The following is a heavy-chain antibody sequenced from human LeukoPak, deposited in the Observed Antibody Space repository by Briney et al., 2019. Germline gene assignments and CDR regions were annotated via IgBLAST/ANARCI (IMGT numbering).Heavy chain of an antibody. J-gene: IGHJ4*02. CDR3: AKVSWTTAARDY. V-gene: IGHV3-23*01. Sequence: PGGPLRLPCAASGFTFSYYDLSWVRQAPGKGREGVSGITSSGSNKYYTDSVKGRFTISRDNSENTLYLQMNSLRAEDTAVYYCAKVSWTTAARDYWGQGTLVTVSS. CDR1: GFTFSYYD. CDR2: ITSSGSNK. D-gene: IGHD1-1*01.